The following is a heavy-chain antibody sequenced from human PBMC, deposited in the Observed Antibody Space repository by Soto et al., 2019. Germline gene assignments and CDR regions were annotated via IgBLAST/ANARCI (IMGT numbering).Heavy chain of an antibody. CDR3: AKSPDPYSSSNYYYHGMDV. J-gene: IGHJ6*02. CDR1: GGTFSSYA. CDR2: IIPIFGTT. V-gene: IGHV1-69*15. Sequence: QVQLVQSGAEVKKPGSSVKVSCKASGGTFSSYAITWVRQAPGQGLEWMGRIIPIFGTTNYAQKFQGRVTITADEXTSTAYMDLSSLRSDDTAVYYCAKSPDPYSSSNYYYHGMDVWGQGTTVTVSS. D-gene: IGHD6-6*01.